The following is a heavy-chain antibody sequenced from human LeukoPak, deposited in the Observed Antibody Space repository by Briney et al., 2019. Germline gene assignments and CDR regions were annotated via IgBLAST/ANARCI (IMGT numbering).Heavy chain of an antibody. CDR3: AGRPRSGNYPFHY. CDR2: IDPSEGST. D-gene: IGHD1-26*01. V-gene: IGHV1-46*01. J-gene: IGHJ4*02. CDR1: GYTFSSYY. Sequence: GASVKVSCKASGYTFSSYYMHWVRQAPGQGLEWMGIIDPSEGSTSYAQKFQGRVTMTRDTSTSTVYMELSSLRSEDTAVYYCAGRPRSGNYPFHYWGQGTLVTVSS.